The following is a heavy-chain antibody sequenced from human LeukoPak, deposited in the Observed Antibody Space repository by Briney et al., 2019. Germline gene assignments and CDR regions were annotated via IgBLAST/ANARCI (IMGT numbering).Heavy chain of an antibody. CDR1: GFTFSSYS. J-gene: IGHJ4*02. V-gene: IGHV3-21*01. CDR2: ISSSSSYI. Sequence: GGSLRLSCAASGFTFSSYSMNWVRQAPGKGLEWVSSISSSSSYIYYADSVKGRFTISRDNAKNSLYLQMNSLRAEDTAVYYCARNAGNLWFGELLVWGQGTLVTISS. D-gene: IGHD3-10*01. CDR3: ARNAGNLWFGELLV.